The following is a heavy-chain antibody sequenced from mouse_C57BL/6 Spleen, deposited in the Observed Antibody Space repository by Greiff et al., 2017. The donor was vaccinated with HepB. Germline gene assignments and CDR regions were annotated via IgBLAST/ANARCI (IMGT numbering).Heavy chain of an antibody. D-gene: IGHD4-1*01. Sequence: EVKLMESGGGLVKPGGSLKLSCAASGFTFSSYAMSWVRQTPEKRLEWVATISDGGSYTYYPDNVKGRFTISRDNAKNNLYLQMSHLKSEDTAMYYCARDVEKLGRGGAWFAYWGQGTLVTVSA. CDR1: GFTFSSYA. V-gene: IGHV5-4*01. CDR2: ISDGGSYT. CDR3: ARDVEKLGRGGAWFAY. J-gene: IGHJ3*01.